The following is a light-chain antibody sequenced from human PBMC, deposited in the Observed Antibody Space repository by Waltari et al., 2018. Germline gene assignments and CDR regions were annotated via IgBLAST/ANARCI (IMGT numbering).Light chain of an antibody. CDR1: QSISSN. J-gene: IGKJ1*01. CDR3: QQYNNWPVT. Sequence: EMVMTQSPATLSVSPGERATLSCRASQSISSNLAWYQQKPGQAPRLLIYGASTRATGIPARFSGSGSGTEFTLTINSLQSEDFAVYYCQQYNNWPVTFGQGTKVDIK. CDR2: GAS. V-gene: IGKV3-15*01.